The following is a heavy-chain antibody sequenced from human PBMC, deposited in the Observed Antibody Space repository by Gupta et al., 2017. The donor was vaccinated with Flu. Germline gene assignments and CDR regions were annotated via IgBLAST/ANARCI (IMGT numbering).Heavy chain of an antibody. Sequence: QVQLVESGGGVVQPGRSLRLSCAASGFTFSSYGMHWVRQAPGKGLEWVAVISYDGSNKYYADSVKGRFTISRDNSKNTLYLQMNSLRAEDTAVYYCAKEVDVAAQDNGYFDYWGQGTLVTVSS. CDR3: AKEVDVAAQDNGYFDY. CDR2: ISYDGSNK. D-gene: IGHD5-12*01. V-gene: IGHV3-30*18. J-gene: IGHJ4*02. CDR1: GFTFSSYG.